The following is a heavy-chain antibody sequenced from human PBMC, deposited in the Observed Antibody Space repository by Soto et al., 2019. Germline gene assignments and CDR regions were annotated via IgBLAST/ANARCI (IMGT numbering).Heavy chain of an antibody. CDR1: GYRFTAYY. Sequence: QVQLVQSGAGVQKPGASVKVSCEASGYRFTAYYMHWVRQAPGQGLEWMAIINPSSGVANYAQRSQGRFTMTRDTSTGTFYMELSRLRSEDTAVYYCARSPPLRECPGGDCSRFDYWGQGTLVTVS. V-gene: IGHV1-46*01. CDR2: INPSSGVA. D-gene: IGHD2-21*02. CDR3: ARSPPLRECPGGDCSRFDY. J-gene: IGHJ4*02.